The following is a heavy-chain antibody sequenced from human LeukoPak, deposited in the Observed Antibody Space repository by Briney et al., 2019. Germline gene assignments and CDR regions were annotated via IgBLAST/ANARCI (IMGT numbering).Heavy chain of an antibody. Sequence: ASVKVSCKASGYTFTSYDINWVRQATGQGLEWMGWMNPNSGNTGYAQKFQGRVTMTRNTSISTAYMELSSLRSEDTAVYYCARGWKGHDYGDYGAWWFDPCGQGTLVTVSS. CDR3: ARGWKGHDYGDYGAWWFDP. V-gene: IGHV1-8*01. J-gene: IGHJ5*02. D-gene: IGHD4-17*01. CDR1: GYTFTSYD. CDR2: MNPNSGNT.